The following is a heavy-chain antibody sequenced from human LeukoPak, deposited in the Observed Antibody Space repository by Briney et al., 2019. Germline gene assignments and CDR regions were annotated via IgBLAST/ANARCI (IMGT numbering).Heavy chain of an antibody. Sequence: PSETLSLTCTVSGGSISSYYWSWIRQPPGKGLEWIAYIYYSGSTNYNPSLKSRVTMSVDTSKNQFSLKLSSVTAADTAVYYCARDRVDIRSDAFDIWGQGTMVTVSS. CDR3: ARDRVDIRSDAFDI. CDR2: IYYSGST. V-gene: IGHV4-59*12. CDR1: GGSISSYY. J-gene: IGHJ3*02. D-gene: IGHD4-17*01.